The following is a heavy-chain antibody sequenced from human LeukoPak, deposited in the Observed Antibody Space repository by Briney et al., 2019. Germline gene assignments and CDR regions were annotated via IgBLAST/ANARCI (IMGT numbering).Heavy chain of an antibody. J-gene: IGHJ4*02. CDR2: ISGSGGST. CDR3: AKTPPGIREWLLLWYFDY. V-gene: IGHV3-23*01. Sequence: GGSLRLSCAASGFTFSSYAMSWVRQAPGKGLEWVSAISGSGGSTYYADSVKGRFTVSRDNFKNTLYLQMNSLRAEDTAVYYCAKTPPGIREWLLLWYFDYWGQGTLVTVSS. D-gene: IGHD3-22*01. CDR1: GFTFSSYA.